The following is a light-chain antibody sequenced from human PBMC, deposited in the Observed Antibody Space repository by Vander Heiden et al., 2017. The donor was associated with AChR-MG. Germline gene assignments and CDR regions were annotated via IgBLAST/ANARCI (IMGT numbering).Light chain of an antibody. Sequence: IQMTQSPPSLSASVGDRVTITCRPSQRISTSLHSYQQKPGKAPTLLIYAAASLQSGVPSRCSGSGSGTDFTLTISSLQPEDFATYYCQQSYSAPMYTFGQGTKLEIK. J-gene: IGKJ2*01. CDR2: AAA. CDR1: QRISTS. CDR3: QQSYSAPMYT. V-gene: IGKV1-39*01.